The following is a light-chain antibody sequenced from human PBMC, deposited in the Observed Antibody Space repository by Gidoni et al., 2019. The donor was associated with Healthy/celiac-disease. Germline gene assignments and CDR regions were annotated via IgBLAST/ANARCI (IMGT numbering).Light chain of an antibody. V-gene: IGLV1-44*01. CDR3: AAWDDSLNGRGV. CDR2: SHN. Sequence: QSVLTQPPSVSGTPGQRVTITCSGSSSNIGTNAVHWYQQLPGTAPKLLIYSHNQRPSGVPDRFSVSKSGTSASLAISGLQSEDEADYYCAAWDDSLNGRGVFGGGTKLTVL. J-gene: IGLJ3*02. CDR1: SSNIGTNA.